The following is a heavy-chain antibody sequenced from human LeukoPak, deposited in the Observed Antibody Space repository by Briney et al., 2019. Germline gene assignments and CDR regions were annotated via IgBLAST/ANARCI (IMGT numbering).Heavy chain of an antibody. CDR1: GFTVSSNY. J-gene: IGHJ3*02. Sequence: GGSLRLSCAASGFTVSSNYMSWVRQAPGKGLEWVSVIYSGGSTYYADSVKGRFTISRDNSKNTLYLQMNSLRAEDTAVYYCARSVTTGEGAFDIWGQGTMVTVSS. CDR2: IYSGGST. V-gene: IGHV3-66*01. CDR3: ARSVTTGEGAFDI. D-gene: IGHD4-17*01.